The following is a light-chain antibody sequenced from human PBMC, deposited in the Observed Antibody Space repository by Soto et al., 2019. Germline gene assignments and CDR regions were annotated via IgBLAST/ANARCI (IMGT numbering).Light chain of an antibody. V-gene: IGLV2-14*01. CDR1: SSDVGGYNF. CDR2: GVS. J-gene: IGLJ2*01. CDR3: TAYTSSSTHVV. Sequence: QSALTQPASVSGSPGQSITISCTGTSSDVGGYNFVSWYQQHPGKAPRLMIYGVSNRPSGVSNRFSGSKSGNTASLSISGLQAEDEADYYGTAYTSSSTHVVVGGGTKPTVL.